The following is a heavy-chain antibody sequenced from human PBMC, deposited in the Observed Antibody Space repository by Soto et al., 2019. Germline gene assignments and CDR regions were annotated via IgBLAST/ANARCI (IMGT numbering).Heavy chain of an antibody. CDR1: GYSFTSYW. D-gene: IGHD1-7*01. CDR2: IYPGDSDT. CDR3: AKMNYDNYLDY. V-gene: IGHV5-51*01. Sequence: GESLKISCKGSGYSFTSYWIGWVRQMPGKGLEWMGIIYPGDSDTRYSPSFQGQVTISADKSISTAYLQWSSLRAEDTALYYCAKMNYDNYLDYWGQGTLVTVSS. J-gene: IGHJ4*02.